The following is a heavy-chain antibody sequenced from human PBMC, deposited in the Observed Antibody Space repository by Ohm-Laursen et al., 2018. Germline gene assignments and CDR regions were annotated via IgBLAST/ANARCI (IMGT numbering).Heavy chain of an antibody. V-gene: IGHV1-8*01. CDR3: AKDSPLVVVAATDAVGDY. CDR1: GYSFTTSD. CDR2: MNPHSGNT. D-gene: IGHD2-15*01. Sequence: ASVKVSCKASGYSFTTSDINWVRQATGQGLEWMGWMNPHSGNTGYAQKFQGRVTMTRNTSISTAYMELSSLLSEDTAVYYCAKDSPLVVVAATDAVGDYWGQGTLVTVSS. J-gene: IGHJ4*02.